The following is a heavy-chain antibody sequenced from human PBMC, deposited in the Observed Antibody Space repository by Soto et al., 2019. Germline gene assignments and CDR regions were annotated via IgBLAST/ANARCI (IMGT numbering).Heavy chain of an antibody. Sequence: EVQLVESGGGLVQPGGSLRLSCAASGFTFSSYDMNWVRQAPGKGLEWVSYISSSGSTIYYADSVKGRFTISRDNAKNSLYLQMNSLRAEDTAVYYCARDRGLSGRIDYWGQGTLVTVSS. V-gene: IGHV3-48*03. CDR3: ARDRGLSGRIDY. CDR2: ISSSGSTI. J-gene: IGHJ4*02. D-gene: IGHD1-26*01. CDR1: GFTFSSYD.